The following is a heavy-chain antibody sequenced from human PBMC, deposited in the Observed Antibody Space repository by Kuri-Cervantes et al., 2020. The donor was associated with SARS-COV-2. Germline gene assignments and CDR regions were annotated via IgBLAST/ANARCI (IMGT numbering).Heavy chain of an antibody. CDR1: GGSISSGDYY. CDR2: IYTSRST. J-gene: IGHJ6*03. Sequence: SETLSLTCTVSGGSISSGDYYWSWIRQPAGKGLEWIGRIYTSRSTNYNPALKSRVTISVETSKNQFTLKLSSVTAADTAVYYCARVKPYYDSSGYSPPHYYYDYMDVWGKGTTVTVSS. CDR3: ARVKPYYDSSGYSPPHYYYDYMDV. D-gene: IGHD3-22*01. V-gene: IGHV4-61*02.